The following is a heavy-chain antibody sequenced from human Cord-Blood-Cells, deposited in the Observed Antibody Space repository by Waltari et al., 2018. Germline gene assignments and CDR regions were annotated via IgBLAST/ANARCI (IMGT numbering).Heavy chain of an antibody. Sequence: QVQLVPSGAEVKKPGASVKVSCKASGYTFTSYAMHWLRQPPGQRLEWMGWINAGNGNTKYSQKFQERVTITRDTSASTAYMELSSLRSEDTAVYYCARGDTYYYDSSGYYRYWGQGTLVTVSS. J-gene: IGHJ4*02. CDR2: INAGNGNT. CDR1: GYTFTSYA. V-gene: IGHV1-3*01. CDR3: ARGDTYYYDSSGYYRY. D-gene: IGHD3-22*01.